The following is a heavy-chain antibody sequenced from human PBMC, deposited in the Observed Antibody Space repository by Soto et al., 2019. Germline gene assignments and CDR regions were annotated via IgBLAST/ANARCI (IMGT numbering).Heavy chain of an antibody. D-gene: IGHD3-10*01. CDR1: GCTFSNYW. CDR2: IIGDGLYT. J-gene: IGHJ4*02. CDR3: ARGILGSGTAHDH. V-gene: IGHV3-74*03. Sequence: EVQLVESGGGLVQPGGSLILSCAASGCTFSNYWMVWVRQAPRKGLVWVSRIIGDGLYTTYADSVKGRFPISRDNAKNTVYLQMNSLRVEDTAVYYCARGILGSGTAHDHWGQGTLVTVSS.